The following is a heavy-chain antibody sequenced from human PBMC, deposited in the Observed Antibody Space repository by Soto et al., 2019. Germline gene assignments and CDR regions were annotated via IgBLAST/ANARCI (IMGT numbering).Heavy chain of an antibody. CDR2: ISSSGSTI. CDR1: GFTFSDYY. J-gene: IGHJ4*02. D-gene: IGHD6-19*01. Sequence: AGGSLRLSCAASGFTFSDYYMSWIRQAPGKGLEWVSYISSSGSTIYYADSVKGRFTISRDNAKNSLYLQMNSLRAEDTAVYYCAREGEQWLVPDYFDYWGQGTLVTVSS. CDR3: AREGEQWLVPDYFDY. V-gene: IGHV3-11*01.